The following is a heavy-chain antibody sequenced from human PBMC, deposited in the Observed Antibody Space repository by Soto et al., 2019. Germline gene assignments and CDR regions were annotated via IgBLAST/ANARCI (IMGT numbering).Heavy chain of an antibody. CDR2: ISGSGGST. CDR1: GFTFSSYA. J-gene: IGHJ5*02. V-gene: IGHV3-23*01. Sequence: PGGSLRLSCAASGFTFSSYAMSWVRQAPGKGLEWVSAISGSGGSTYYADSVKGRFTISRDNSKNTLYLQMNSLRAEDTAVYYCAKDKSRVVVTRGRWFDPWGQGTLVTVSS. CDR3: AKDKSRVVVTRGRWFDP. D-gene: IGHD3-22*01.